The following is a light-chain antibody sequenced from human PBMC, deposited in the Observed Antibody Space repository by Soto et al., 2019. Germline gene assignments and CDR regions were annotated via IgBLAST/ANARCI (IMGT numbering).Light chain of an antibody. V-gene: IGKV3-20*01. CDR1: QIVSSY. CDR3: QQYGHSPLT. J-gene: IGKJ4*01. CDR2: DAS. Sequence: EIVLPQSPGTLSLSPGDSAILSCMASQIVSSYLAWYQQKPGQAPRLLIYDASNRATGIPARFSGSGSGTDFTLTINKLEPGDSAVYYCQQYGHSPLTFGGGTKVDVK.